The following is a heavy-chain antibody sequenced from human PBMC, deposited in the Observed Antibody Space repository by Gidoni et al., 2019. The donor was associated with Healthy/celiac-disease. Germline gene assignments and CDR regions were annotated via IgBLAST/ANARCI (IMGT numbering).Heavy chain of an antibody. V-gene: IGHV3-74*01. Sequence: EVQLVESGGGLVQPGGSLRLSCAASGFTFSSYWMHWVRQAPGTGLVWVSRINSDGSSTSYADSVKGRFTISRDNAKNTLYLQMNSLRAEDTAVYYCARDIVVVPAAINFGPKTRIQLWSSSTFDPWGQGTLVTVSS. CDR3: ARDIVVVPAAINFGPKTRIQLWSSSTFDP. CDR2: INSDGSST. J-gene: IGHJ5*02. D-gene: IGHD2-2*02. CDR1: GFTFSSYW.